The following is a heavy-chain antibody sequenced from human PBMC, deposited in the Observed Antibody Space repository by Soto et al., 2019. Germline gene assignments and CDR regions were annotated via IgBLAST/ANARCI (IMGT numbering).Heavy chain of an antibody. CDR2: VHPYEGTT. D-gene: IGHD2-15*01. V-gene: IGHV1-18*04. J-gene: IGHJ4*02. CDR3: AREYYSTTTWIHY. Sequence: VQLVQSAPEVKRPGASVKVSCKTSGFTFTSYPFSWVRQAPGQGLEWLAWVHPYEGTTKVAHQFRDRLTVTTDTSAATVFMELTRLTSDDTAVYFCAREYYSTTTWIHYWGQGTLVAVSS. CDR1: GFTFTSYP.